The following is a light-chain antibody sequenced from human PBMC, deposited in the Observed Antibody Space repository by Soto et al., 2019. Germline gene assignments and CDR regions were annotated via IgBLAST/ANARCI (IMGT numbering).Light chain of an antibody. V-gene: IGLV2-11*01. CDR1: NSDVGAYDY. Sequence: QSALTQPRSVSGSPGQSVIISCTGTNSDVGAYDYVSWYQQHPGKAPKLIIYDVTKRPSGVPDRFSASKSGNTASLTISGLQAEDEADYYCCSYAGSNTGVFGGGTKLTVL. CDR2: DVT. J-gene: IGLJ3*02. CDR3: CSYAGSNTGV.